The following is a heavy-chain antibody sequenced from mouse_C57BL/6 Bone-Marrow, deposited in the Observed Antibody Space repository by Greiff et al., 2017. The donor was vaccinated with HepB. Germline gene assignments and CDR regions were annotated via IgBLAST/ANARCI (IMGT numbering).Heavy chain of an antibody. V-gene: IGHV5-9-1*02. CDR3: TSSYYGNYDVVFDY. J-gene: IGHJ2*01. CDR2: ISSGGDYI. D-gene: IGHD2-10*01. Sequence: EVKLMESGEGLVKPGGSLKLSCAASGFTFSSYAMSWVRQTPEKRLEWVAYISSGGDYIYYADTVKGRFTISRDNARNTLYLQMSSLKSEDTAMYYCTSSYYGNYDVVFDYWGQGTTLTVSS. CDR1: GFTFSSYA.